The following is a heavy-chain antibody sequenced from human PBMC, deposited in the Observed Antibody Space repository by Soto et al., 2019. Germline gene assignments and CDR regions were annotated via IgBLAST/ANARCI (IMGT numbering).Heavy chain of an antibody. CDR2: IYFRGNT. J-gene: IGHJ3*02. CDR3: AREGGSYDSGGYLIRGASDI. CDR1: GDSISRIDYY. D-gene: IGHD3-22*01. Sequence: QVQLQESGPGLVKPSQTLSLTCSVSGDSISRIDYYWTWIRQHPEKGLEWIGNIYFRGNTYYSPSLENLLTISVETSKNQFSLKLTSVTAADTAVYYCAREGGSYDSGGYLIRGASDIWGQGTMVTVSS. V-gene: IGHV4-31*01.